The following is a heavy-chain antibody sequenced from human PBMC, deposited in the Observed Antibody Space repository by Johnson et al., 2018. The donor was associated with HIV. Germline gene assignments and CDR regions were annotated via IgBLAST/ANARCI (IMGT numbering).Heavy chain of an antibody. V-gene: IGHV3-20*04. J-gene: IGHJ3*02. CDR1: GLTFADYG. CDR3: ARDVREYSSSFDAFDI. Sequence: VQLVESGGGVVRPGGSLRLSCAASGLTFADYGISCVRQAPGKGLEWVCGLNWSGGSTWYADSVKGRFTISRDNAKNSLYLQMNSLRAKDTALYYCARDVREYSSSFDAFDIWGQGTMVTVSS. D-gene: IGHD6-6*01. CDR2: LNWSGGST.